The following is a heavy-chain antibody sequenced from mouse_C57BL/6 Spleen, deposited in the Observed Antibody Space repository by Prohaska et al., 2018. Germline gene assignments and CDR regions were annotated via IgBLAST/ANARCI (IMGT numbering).Heavy chain of an antibody. V-gene: IGHV1-15*01. J-gene: IGHJ4*01. CDR2: IDPETGGT. CDR1: GYAFTDYE. Sequence: GAELVRPGASVTLSCKASGYAFTDYEMHWVKQTPVHGLEWIGAIDPETGGTAYNQKFKGKAILTADKSSSTAYMELRSLTSEDSAVYYCTRSGLGRGNYYAMDYWGQGTSVTVSS. CDR3: TRSGLGRGNYYAMDY. D-gene: IGHD3-3*01.